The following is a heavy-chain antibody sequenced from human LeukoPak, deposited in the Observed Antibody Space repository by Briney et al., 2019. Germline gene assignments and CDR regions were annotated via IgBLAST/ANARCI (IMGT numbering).Heavy chain of an antibody. CDR1: EFSVGSNY. CDR2: IYSGGST. V-gene: IGHV3-66*01. J-gene: IGHJ6*03. Sequence: GGSLRLSCAASEFSVGSNYMTWVRQAPGKGLEWVSLIYSGGSTYYADSVKGRFTISRDNSKNTLYLQMNSLRAEDTAVYYCARDSPLFGYYMDVWGKGTTVTISS. CDR3: ARDSPLFGYYMDV. D-gene: IGHD2-21*01.